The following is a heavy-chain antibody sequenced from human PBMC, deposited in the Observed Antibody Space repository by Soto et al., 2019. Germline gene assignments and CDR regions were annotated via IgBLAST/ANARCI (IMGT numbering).Heavy chain of an antibody. D-gene: IGHD1-7*01. CDR2: VSYYGSNK. CDR3: ARDEDWNYRFDY. Sequence: GGSLRLSCAASGFTFSSYAIHWVRQAPGKGLEWVAVVSYYGSNKYYADSVKGRFTISRDNSKNTLYLQMNSLRAEDTDVYYWARDEDWNYRFDYWGQGTLVTVSS. J-gene: IGHJ4*02. V-gene: IGHV3-30-3*01. CDR1: GFTFSSYA.